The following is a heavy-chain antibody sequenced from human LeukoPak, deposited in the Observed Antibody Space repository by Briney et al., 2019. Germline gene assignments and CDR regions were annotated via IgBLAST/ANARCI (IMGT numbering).Heavy chain of an antibody. Sequence: PSETLSLTCTVSGGSISSSSYYWGWIRQAPGKGLEWIGEINHRGITNYAPSLKSRVTISVDTSKSQFSLNVTSVTAADTAVYFCARGLTYYYDSTSYAFDSWGQGALVTVSS. J-gene: IGHJ4*02. D-gene: IGHD3-22*01. CDR1: GGSISSSSYY. V-gene: IGHV4-39*01. CDR2: INHRGIT. CDR3: ARGLTYYYDSTSYAFDS.